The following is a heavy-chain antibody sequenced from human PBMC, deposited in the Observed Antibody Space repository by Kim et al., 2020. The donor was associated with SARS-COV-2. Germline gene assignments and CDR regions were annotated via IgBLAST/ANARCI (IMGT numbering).Heavy chain of an antibody. D-gene: IGHD5-18*01. CDR3: ARAGGIQLGPRGAFDI. CDR2: ISYDGSNK. J-gene: IGHJ3*02. Sequence: GGSLRLSCAASGFTFSSYAMHWVRQAPGKGLEWVAVISYDGSNKYYADSVKGRFTISRDNSKNTLYLQMNSLRAEDTAVYYCARAGGIQLGPRGAFDIWGQGTMVTVSS. V-gene: IGHV3-30-3*01. CDR1: GFTFSSYA.